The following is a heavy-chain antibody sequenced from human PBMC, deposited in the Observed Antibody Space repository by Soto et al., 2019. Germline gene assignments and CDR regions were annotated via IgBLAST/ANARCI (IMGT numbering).Heavy chain of an antibody. CDR1: GDFFDSLT. D-gene: IGHD5-12*01. V-gene: IGHV1-69*08. CDR3: ARELGGYDYLYYYYYMDV. CDR2: IIPVLGMA. Sequence: QVQLVQSGAEMKKPGSSVKVSCLASGDFFDSLTINWVRQAPGQGLEWMGRIIPVLGMANYAQKFQGRVMIIADKSTSTVYMELSSLTSEDTAVYYCARELGGYDYLYYYYYMDVWGEGTTVTVSS. J-gene: IGHJ6*03.